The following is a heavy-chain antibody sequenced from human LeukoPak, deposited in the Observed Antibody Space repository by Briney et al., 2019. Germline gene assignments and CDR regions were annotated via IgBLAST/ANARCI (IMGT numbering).Heavy chain of an antibody. Sequence: SVKVSCKASGGTFSSYAISWVRQAPGQGLEWLGGIIPMVGKANYAQTFQGKVTIITDESTRTAYMELNSLTSEDTAVYYCAAGVGITTQFDNWGQGTLVTVSS. J-gene: IGHJ4*02. V-gene: IGHV1-69*05. CDR3: AAGVGITTQFDN. D-gene: IGHD1-26*01. CDR1: GGTFSSYA. CDR2: IIPMVGKA.